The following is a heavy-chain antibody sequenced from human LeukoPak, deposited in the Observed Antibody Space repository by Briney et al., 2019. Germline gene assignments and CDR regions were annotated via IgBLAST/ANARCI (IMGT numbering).Heavy chain of an antibody. V-gene: IGHV3-53*01. CDR2: VYSGVNT. J-gene: IGHJ4*02. CDR3: ARVMDYFDY. Sequence: GGSLRPSCAASGFTVSSNYMSWVRQAPGKGLEWVSVVYSGVNTYYADSVKGRFTISRDNSKNTLYLQMNSLRAEDTAVYYCARVMDYFDYWGQGTLVTVSP. D-gene: IGHD5-24*01. CDR1: GFTVSSNY.